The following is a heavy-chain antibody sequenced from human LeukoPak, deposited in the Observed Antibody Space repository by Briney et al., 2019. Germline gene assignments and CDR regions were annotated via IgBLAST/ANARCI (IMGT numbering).Heavy chain of an antibody. Sequence: SETLSLTCTVSGGSISSYYWSWIRQPPGKGLEWIGYIYYSGSTNYDPSLKSRVTISVDTSKNQFSLKLSSVTAADTAVYYCARDDPYCGGDCYAFDIWGQGTMVTVSS. J-gene: IGHJ3*02. CDR1: GGSISSYY. D-gene: IGHD2-21*02. V-gene: IGHV4-59*01. CDR3: ARDDPYCGGDCYAFDI. CDR2: IYYSGST.